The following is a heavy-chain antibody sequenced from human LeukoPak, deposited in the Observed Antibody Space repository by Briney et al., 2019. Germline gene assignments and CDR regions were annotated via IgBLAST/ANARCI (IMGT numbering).Heavy chain of an antibody. V-gene: IGHV6-1*01. D-gene: IGHD1-7*01. Sequence: SQTLSLTCAISGDSVSSNSAAWNWIRQSPSRGLEWLGRTYYRSKWYNDYAVSVKSRITINPDTSKNQFSLQLNSVTPEDTAVYYCAKGSSYPQLELPGTYYYYMDVWGKGTTATVSS. CDR2: TYYRSKWYN. J-gene: IGHJ6*03. CDR3: AKGSSYPQLELPGTYYYYMDV. CDR1: GDSVSSNSAA.